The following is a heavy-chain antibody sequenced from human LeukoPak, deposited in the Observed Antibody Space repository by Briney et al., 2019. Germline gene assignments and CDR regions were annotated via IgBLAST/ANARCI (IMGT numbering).Heavy chain of an antibody. CDR2: IWYDGSNK. V-gene: IGHV3-33*06. D-gene: IGHD2-21*01. J-gene: IGHJ4*02. CDR1: GFTFSSYG. Sequence: GGSLRLSCAASGFTFSSYGMHWVRQAPGKGLEWVAVIWYDGSNKYYADSVKGRFTISRDNSKNTLYLQMNSLRAEDTAVYYCAKDGDRTDCYFDYWGQGTLVTVSS. CDR3: AKDGDRTDCYFDY.